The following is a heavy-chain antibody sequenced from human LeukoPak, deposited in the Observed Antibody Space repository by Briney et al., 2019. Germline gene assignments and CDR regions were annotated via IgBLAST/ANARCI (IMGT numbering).Heavy chain of an antibody. D-gene: IGHD1-26*01. Sequence: GASVKVSCKASGYTFTSYAMHWVRQAPGQRLEWMGWINAGNGNTKYSQKFQGRVTITRDTSASTAYMELSSLRSEDTAVYYCARGLSGSYGAFDIWGQGTMVTVSS. V-gene: IGHV1-3*01. J-gene: IGHJ3*02. CDR3: ARGLSGSYGAFDI. CDR2: INAGNGNT. CDR1: GYTFTSYA.